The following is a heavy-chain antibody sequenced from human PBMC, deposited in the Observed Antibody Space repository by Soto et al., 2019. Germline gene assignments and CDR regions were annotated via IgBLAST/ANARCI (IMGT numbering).Heavy chain of an antibody. CDR2: ITPFNGNT. V-gene: IGHV1-45*02. Sequence: SVKVSCKASGYTFTYRYLHWVRQAPGQALEWMGWITPFNGNTNYAQKFQDRVTITRDRSMSTAYMELSSLRSEDTAMYYCASVMDCSGGSCYPHGAFDIWGQGTMVTVSS. D-gene: IGHD2-15*01. J-gene: IGHJ3*02. CDR3: ASVMDCSGGSCYPHGAFDI. CDR1: GYTFTYRY.